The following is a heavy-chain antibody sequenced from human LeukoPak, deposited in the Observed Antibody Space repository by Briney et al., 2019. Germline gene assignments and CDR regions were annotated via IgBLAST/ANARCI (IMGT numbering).Heavy chain of an antibody. CDR1: GFTFSSYA. CDR2: ISYDGSNK. D-gene: IGHD2-15*01. J-gene: IGHJ4*02. Sequence: GGSLRLSCAASGFTFSSYAMHWVRQAPGKGLEWVAVISYDGSNKYYADSVKGRFTISRDNSKNTLYLQMNSLRAEDTAVYYCARAGAGYCSGGSCHSRYWGQGTLVTVSS. V-gene: IGHV3-30-3*01. CDR3: ARAGAGYCSGGSCHSRY.